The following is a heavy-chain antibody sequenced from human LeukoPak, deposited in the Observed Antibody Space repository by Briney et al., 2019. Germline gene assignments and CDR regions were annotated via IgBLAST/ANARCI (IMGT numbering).Heavy chain of an antibody. CDR1: GGSFSGYY. D-gene: IGHD2-2*01. V-gene: IGHV4-34*01. CDR3: ARGMTCSSTSCYAFVWFDP. CDR2: INHSGST. Sequence: SETLSLTCAVYGGSFSGYYWSWIRQPPGKGLEWIGEINHSGSTNYNPSLKSRVTISVDTSKNQFSLKLSSVTAADTAVYYCARGMTCSSTSCYAFVWFDPWGQGTLVTVSS. J-gene: IGHJ5*02.